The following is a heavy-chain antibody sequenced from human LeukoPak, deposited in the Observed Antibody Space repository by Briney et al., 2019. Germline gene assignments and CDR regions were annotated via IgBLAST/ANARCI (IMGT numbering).Heavy chain of an antibody. V-gene: IGHV1-18*01. CDR3: ARARREAAAGRLSYYYMDV. Sequence: ASVKVSCKASGYTFTSYGISWVRQAPGQGLEWMGWISGYNGNTKYAQKFQGRVTITRNTSISTAYMELSSLRSEDTAVYYCARARREAAAGRLSYYYMDVWGKGTTVTVSS. CDR2: ISGYNGNT. CDR1: GYTFTSYG. D-gene: IGHD6-13*01. J-gene: IGHJ6*03.